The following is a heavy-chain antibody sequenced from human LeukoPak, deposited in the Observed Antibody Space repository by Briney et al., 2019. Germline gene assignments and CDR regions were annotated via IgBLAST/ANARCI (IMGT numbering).Heavy chain of an antibody. CDR1: GGSISSSSYY. V-gene: IGHV4-39*01. CDR2: IYYSGST. CDR3: ARHGRYCGGDCSDAFDI. Sequence: PSETLSLTCTVSGGSISSSSYYWGWIRQPPGKGLEWIGSIYYSGSTYYNPSLKSRVTISVDPSKNQFSLKLSSVTAADTAVYYCARHGRYCGGDCSDAFDIWGQGTMVTVSS. J-gene: IGHJ3*02. D-gene: IGHD2-21*01.